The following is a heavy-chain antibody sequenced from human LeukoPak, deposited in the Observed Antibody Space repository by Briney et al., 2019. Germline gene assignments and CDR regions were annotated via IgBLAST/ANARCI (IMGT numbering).Heavy chain of an antibody. D-gene: IGHD3-9*01. V-gene: IGHV1-69*05. J-gene: IGHJ4*02. CDR2: IIPIFGTA. Sequence: EASVKVSCKASGGTFSSYAISWVRQAPGQGLEWMGGIIPIFGTANYAQKFQGRVTITTDESTSTAYMELSSLRSEDTAVYYCARGRYFDWFLFDYWGQGTLVTVSS. CDR1: GGTFSSYA. CDR3: ARGRYFDWFLFDY.